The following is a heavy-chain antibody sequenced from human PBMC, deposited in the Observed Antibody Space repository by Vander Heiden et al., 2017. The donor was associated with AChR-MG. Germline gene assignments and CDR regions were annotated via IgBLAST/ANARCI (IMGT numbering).Heavy chain of an antibody. D-gene: IGHD2-15*01. CDR2: INHSGST. CDR1: GGSFSGYY. V-gene: IGHV4-34*01. Sequence: QVQLQQWGAGLLKPSATLSLTCAVYGGSFSGYYWSWIRQPPGKGLEWIGEINHSGSTNYNPSLKSRVTISVDTSKNQFSLKLSSVTAADTAVYYCARQTDYSKRPYFDYWGQGTLVTVSS. J-gene: IGHJ4*02. CDR3: ARQTDYSKRPYFDY.